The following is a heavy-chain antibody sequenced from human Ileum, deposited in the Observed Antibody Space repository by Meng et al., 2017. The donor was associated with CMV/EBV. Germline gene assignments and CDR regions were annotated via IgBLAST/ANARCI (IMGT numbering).Heavy chain of an antibody. CDR1: FTGYY. J-gene: IGHJ5*02. D-gene: IGHD3-10*01. CDR3: ARDGARGLLWFGDPSGFDP. CDR2: INPNSGGT. V-gene: IGHV1-2*02. Sequence: FTGYYMDWVRQAPGQGLEWMGWINPNSGGTNYAQKFQGRVTMTRDTSISTAYMELSRLRSDDTAVYYCARDGARGLLWFGDPSGFDPWGQGTLVTVSS.